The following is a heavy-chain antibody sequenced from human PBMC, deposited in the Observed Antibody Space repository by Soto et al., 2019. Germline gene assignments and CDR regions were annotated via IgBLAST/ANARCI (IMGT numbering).Heavy chain of an antibody. Sequence: PAETLSVTCTVSGGSISSYYWSWIRQPPGKGLEWVGYIYYSGSTNYNPSLKSRVTISVDTSKNQFSLKLSSVTAADTAVYYCARGYSSGWYLDWFDPWGQGTLVTVSS. V-gene: IGHV4-59*01. CDR1: GGSISSYY. CDR3: ARGYSSGWYLDWFDP. CDR2: IYYSGST. D-gene: IGHD6-19*01. J-gene: IGHJ5*02.